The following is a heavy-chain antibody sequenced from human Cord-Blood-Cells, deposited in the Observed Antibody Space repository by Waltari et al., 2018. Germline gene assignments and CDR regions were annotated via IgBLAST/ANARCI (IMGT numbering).Heavy chain of an antibody. V-gene: IGHV4-39*07. CDR1: GGSISSSSYY. D-gene: IGHD6-19*01. Sequence: QLQLQESGPGLVKPSETLSLTCTVSGGSISSSSYYWGWIRQPPGKGLEWIGSIYYSGDTSYNPSLKSRVTISVDTSKNQFSLKLSSVTAADTAVYYCAILPRIAVAGTDYYYYMDVWGKGTTVTVSS. J-gene: IGHJ6*03. CDR3: AILPRIAVAGTDYYYYMDV. CDR2: IYYSGDT.